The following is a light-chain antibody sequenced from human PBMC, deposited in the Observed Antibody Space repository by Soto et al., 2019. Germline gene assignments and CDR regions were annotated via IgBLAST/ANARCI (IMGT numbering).Light chain of an antibody. CDR3: QQRSNWPPTWT. CDR2: DAS. J-gene: IGKJ1*01. Sequence: EIVLTQSPATLSLSPGERATLSCRASQSVSSYVAWYQQKCGQAPRLLIYDASNRATGIPARFSGSGSGTDFTLTISSLEPEDFAVYYCQQRSNWPPTWTFGQGTKVEIK. V-gene: IGKV3-11*01. CDR1: QSVSSY.